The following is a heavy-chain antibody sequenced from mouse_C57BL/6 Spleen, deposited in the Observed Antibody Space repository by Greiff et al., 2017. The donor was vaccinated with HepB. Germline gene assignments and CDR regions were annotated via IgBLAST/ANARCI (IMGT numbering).Heavy chain of an antibody. Sequence: VQLQQSGPELVKPGASVKISCKASGYAFSSSWMNWVKQRPGKGLEWIGRIYPGDGDTNYNGKFKGKATLTADKSSSTAYMQLSSLTSEDSAVYFCARKGVYYSNRYYAMDYWGQGTSVTVSS. CDR3: ARKGVYYSNRYYAMDY. J-gene: IGHJ4*01. CDR2: IYPGDGDT. CDR1: GYAFSSSW. V-gene: IGHV1-82*01. D-gene: IGHD2-5*01.